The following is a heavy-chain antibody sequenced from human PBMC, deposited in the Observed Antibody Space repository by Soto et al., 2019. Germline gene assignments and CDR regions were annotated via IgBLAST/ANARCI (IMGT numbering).Heavy chain of an antibody. CDR3: ASDASSTYYDFWSGYYTGIDWFDP. J-gene: IGHJ5*02. CDR1: GYTFTSYA. Sequence: ASVKVSCKASGYTFTSYAMHWVRQAPGQRLEWMGWINAGNGNTKYSQKFQGRVTITRDTSASTAYMELSSLRSEDTAVYYCASDASSTYYDFWSGYYTGIDWFDPWGQGTLVTVSS. V-gene: IGHV1-3*01. D-gene: IGHD3-3*01. CDR2: INAGNGNT.